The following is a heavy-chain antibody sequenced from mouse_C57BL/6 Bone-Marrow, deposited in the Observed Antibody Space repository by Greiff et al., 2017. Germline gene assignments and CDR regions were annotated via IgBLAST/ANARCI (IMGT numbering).Heavy chain of an antibody. CDR1: GYAFSSSW. CDR2: IYPGDGDT. CDR3: ATYYYGSSSIAY. D-gene: IGHD1-1*01. V-gene: IGHV1-82*01. J-gene: IGHJ3*01. Sequence: VQLQQSGPELVKPGASVKISCKASGYAFSSSWMNWVKQRPGKGLEWIGRIYPGDGDTNYNGKFKGKATLTADKSSSTAYMQLSSLTSEDSAVYFCATYYYGSSSIAYWGQGTLVTVSA.